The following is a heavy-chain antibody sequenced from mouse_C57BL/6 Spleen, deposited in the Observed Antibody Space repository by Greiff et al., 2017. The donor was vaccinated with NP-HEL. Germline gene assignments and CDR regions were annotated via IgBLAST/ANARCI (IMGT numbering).Heavy chain of an antibody. D-gene: IGHD2-1*01. CDR1: GYAFSSSW. J-gene: IGHJ4*01. V-gene: IGHV1-82*01. Sequence: VQLQESGPELVKPGASVKISCKASGYAFSSSWMNWVKQRPGKGLEWIGRIYPGDGDTNYNGKFKGKATLTADKSSSTAYMQLSSLTSEDSAVYFCARDYGNYVGAMDYWGQGTSVTVSS. CDR2: IYPGDGDT. CDR3: ARDYGNYVGAMDY.